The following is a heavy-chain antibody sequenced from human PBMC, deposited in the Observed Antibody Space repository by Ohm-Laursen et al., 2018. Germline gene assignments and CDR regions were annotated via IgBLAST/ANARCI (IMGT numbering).Heavy chain of an antibody. V-gene: IGHV3-9*01. CDR2: ISWNSGSI. Sequence: SLRLSCTASGFTFSSYEMNWVRQAPGKGLEWVSGISWNSGSIGYADSVKGRFTISRDNAKNSLYLQMNSLRAEDTALYYCAKAGSGTMEGYHYGMDVWGQGTTVTVSS. D-gene: IGHD1-7*01. J-gene: IGHJ6*02. CDR1: GFTFSSYE. CDR3: AKAGSGTMEGYHYGMDV.